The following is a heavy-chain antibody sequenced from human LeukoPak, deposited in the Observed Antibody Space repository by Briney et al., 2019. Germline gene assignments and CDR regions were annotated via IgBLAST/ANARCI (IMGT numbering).Heavy chain of an antibody. Sequence: SETLSLTCAVSGGSISSGGYSWSWIRQPPGKGLEWIGDIYQNGNTYYNPSLKSRVTISVDRSKNQFSLNLSSVTAADTAVYYCGRGGIAAAASGIDYWGQGTLVAVSS. D-gene: IGHD6-13*01. CDR2: IYQNGNT. CDR3: GRGGIAAAASGIDY. J-gene: IGHJ4*02. CDR1: GGSISSGGYS. V-gene: IGHV4-30-2*01.